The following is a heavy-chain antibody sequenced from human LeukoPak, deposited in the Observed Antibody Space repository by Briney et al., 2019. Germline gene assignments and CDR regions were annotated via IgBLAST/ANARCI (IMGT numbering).Heavy chain of an antibody. D-gene: IGHD5-24*01. Sequence: SETLSLTCTVSGGSISSYYWSWTRQPPGKGLEWIGYIYYSGSTNYNPSLKSRVTISVDTSKNQFSLKLSSVTAADTAVYYCARTRMDEMATITFDYWGQGTLVTVSS. CDR2: IYYSGST. V-gene: IGHV4-59*08. CDR1: GGSISSYY. CDR3: ARTRMDEMATITFDY. J-gene: IGHJ4*02.